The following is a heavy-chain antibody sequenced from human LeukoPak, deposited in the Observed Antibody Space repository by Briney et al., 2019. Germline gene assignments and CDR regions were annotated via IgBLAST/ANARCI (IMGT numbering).Heavy chain of an antibody. Sequence: SVKVSCKASGGTFTNYAFHWLRQAPGQGLEWMGRIIPILGTPNYAQKFQGRVTITADKSTGTAYMGLSSLRSDDTAVYYCARRYSSGWDSDYWGQGTLVTVSS. CDR1: GGTFTNYA. D-gene: IGHD6-19*01. CDR2: IIPILGTP. CDR3: ARRYSSGWDSDY. V-gene: IGHV1-69*04. J-gene: IGHJ4*02.